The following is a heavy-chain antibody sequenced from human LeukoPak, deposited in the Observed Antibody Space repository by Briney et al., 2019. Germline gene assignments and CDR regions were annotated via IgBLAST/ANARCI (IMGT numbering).Heavy chain of an antibody. CDR1: GGSISSSSYY. D-gene: IGHD3-3*01. J-gene: IGHJ6*03. Sequence: SETLSLTCTVSGGSISSSSYYWGWIRQPPGKGLEWIGSIYYSGSTYYNPSLKSRVTISVDTSKNQFSLKLSSVTAADTAVYYCARSPRYDSLMDVWGKGTTVTVSS. CDR3: ARSPRYDSLMDV. CDR2: IYYSGST. V-gene: IGHV4-39*07.